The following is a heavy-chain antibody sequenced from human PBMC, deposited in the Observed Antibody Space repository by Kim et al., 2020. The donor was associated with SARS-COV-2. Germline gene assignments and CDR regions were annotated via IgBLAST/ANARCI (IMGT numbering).Heavy chain of an antibody. CDR3: ATLGYSSGWPDY. J-gene: IGHJ4*02. Sequence: IYAQRFQGRVTMTEDTSTDTAYMELSSLRSEDTAVYYCATLGYSSGWPDYWGQGTLVTVSS. V-gene: IGHV1-24*01. D-gene: IGHD6-19*01.